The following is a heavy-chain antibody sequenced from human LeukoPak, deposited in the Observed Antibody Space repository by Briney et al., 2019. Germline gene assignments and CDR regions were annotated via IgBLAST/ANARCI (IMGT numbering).Heavy chain of an antibody. CDR2: ISGSSSYI. D-gene: IGHD1-14*01. CDR1: GLTCSTYR. V-gene: IGHV3-21*01. Sequence: PGGSLRLFCAASGLTCSTYRMNWVRQAPGKGLEWVSFISGSSSYIYYGDSVKGRFTISRDNAKNSLYLQMNSLRAEDTAVYYCAIDSRVFNNLMIDYWGQGILVTVSS. J-gene: IGHJ4*02. CDR3: AIDSRVFNNLMIDY.